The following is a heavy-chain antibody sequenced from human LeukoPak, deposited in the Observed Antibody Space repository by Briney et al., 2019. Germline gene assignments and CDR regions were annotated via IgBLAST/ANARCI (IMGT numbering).Heavy chain of an antibody. Sequence: GGSLRLSCAASGFTLSSYWMHWVRQAPGKGLVWVSHINSEGSRTNYADSVKGRFTISRDNAKNTLYLQMNSLRAEDTAVYYCARAGTPIYSYSMDVWGKGPTVTVSS. CDR2: INSEGSRT. V-gene: IGHV3-74*01. J-gene: IGHJ6*03. CDR1: GFTLSSYW. CDR3: ARAGTPIYSYSMDV. D-gene: IGHD2-2*02.